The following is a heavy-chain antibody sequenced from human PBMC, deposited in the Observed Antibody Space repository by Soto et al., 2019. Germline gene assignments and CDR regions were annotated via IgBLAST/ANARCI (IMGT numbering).Heavy chain of an antibody. CDR1: GGSISDYY. J-gene: IGHJ4*02. CDR3: ARQAID. Sequence: QVQLQESGPGLVKPSETLSLTCTVSGGSISDYYWSWFRQAPGKGLDWIGYVYYSGSTNYNPSLXSXGTMSVDTSKNQFSLKLSSVTAAATAVYYCARQAIDWGQGTLVTVSS. V-gene: IGHV4-59*08. CDR2: VYYSGST.